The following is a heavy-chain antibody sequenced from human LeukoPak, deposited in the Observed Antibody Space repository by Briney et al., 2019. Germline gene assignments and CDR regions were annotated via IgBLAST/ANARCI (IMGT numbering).Heavy chain of an antibody. J-gene: IGHJ4*02. Sequence: ASVKASCKASGYTFTSYYMHWVRQAPGQGLEWMGIINLSGGSTSYAQKFQGRVTMTRDTSTSTVYMELSSLRSEDTAVYYCARGGVVVVAATLSHLDYWGQGTLVAVSS. D-gene: IGHD2-15*01. CDR1: GYTFTSYY. CDR2: INLSGGST. CDR3: ARGGVVVVAATLSHLDY. V-gene: IGHV1-46*01.